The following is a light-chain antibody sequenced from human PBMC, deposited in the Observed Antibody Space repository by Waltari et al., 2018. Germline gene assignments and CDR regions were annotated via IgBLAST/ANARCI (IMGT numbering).Light chain of an antibody. CDR2: WAS. J-gene: IGKJ1*01. CDR3: QQYYSTLSWT. V-gene: IGKV4-1*01. CDR1: QSVLYSSNKQNY. Sequence: DIVMHQSPDSLAESLGERATINFKSSQSVLYSSNKQNYLAWYQQKPGQSPKLLIYWASTRESGVPDRFSGSGSETDFTLTISNLQAEDVAVYSCQQYYSTLSWTFGQGTKVEIK.